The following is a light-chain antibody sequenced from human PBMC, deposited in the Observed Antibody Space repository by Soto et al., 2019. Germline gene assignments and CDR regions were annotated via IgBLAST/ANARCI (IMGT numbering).Light chain of an antibody. CDR2: GAS. V-gene: IGKV3-20*01. Sequence: EIVLTQSPGTLSLSPGEGATLSCRASQSIRSSYLAWYQQKPGQAPRLLIYGASSRATDIPDRFSGGGSGPLFTLPLRTLAPEYFAVSYCQQYCSSPYTFGHGTKLDLK. CDR3: QQYCSSPYT. J-gene: IGKJ2*01. CDR1: QSIRSSY.